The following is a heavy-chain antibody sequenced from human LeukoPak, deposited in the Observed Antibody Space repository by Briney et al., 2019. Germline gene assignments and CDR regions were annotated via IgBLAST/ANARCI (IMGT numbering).Heavy chain of an antibody. D-gene: IGHD3-10*01. J-gene: IGHJ4*02. CDR1: GGSISSGGYS. CDR2: IYHSGST. V-gene: IGHV4-30-2*01. CDR3: ARAPMDDTTFDY. Sequence: PSETLSLTCAVSGGSISSGGYSWSWIRQPPGKGLEWIGYIYHSGSTYYNPSLKSRVTISVDRSKNQFSLKLSSVTAADTAVHYCARAPMDDTTFDYWGQGTLVTVSS.